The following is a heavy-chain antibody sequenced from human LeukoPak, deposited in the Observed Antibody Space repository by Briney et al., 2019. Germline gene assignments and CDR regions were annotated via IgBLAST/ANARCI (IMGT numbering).Heavy chain of an antibody. CDR2: IYTSGST. CDR3: AREVDYDFWSGYWAYYYMDV. J-gene: IGHJ6*03. Sequence: SETLSLTCTVSGGSISSYYWSWIRQPAGKGLEWIGRIYTSGSTNYNPSLKSRVTMSVDTSKNQFSLKLSSVTAADTAVYYCAREVDYDFWSGYWAYYYMDVWGKGTTVTVSS. CDR1: GGSISSYY. D-gene: IGHD3-3*01. V-gene: IGHV4-4*07.